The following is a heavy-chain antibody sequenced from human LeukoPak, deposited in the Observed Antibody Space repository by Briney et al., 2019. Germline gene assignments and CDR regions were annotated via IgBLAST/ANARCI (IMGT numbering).Heavy chain of an antibody. V-gene: IGHV4-39*01. D-gene: IGHD3-22*01. J-gene: IGHJ4*02. CDR3: ARPFQDYDKGTFFYFFDF. CDR1: GASVTMGSYY. Sequence: PSETLSLTCSVSGASVTMGSYYWAWIRQPPGKGLEWIGTFHFNGSTYYNPSLKSRVTISVDTSKNSVSLMLRSVTAADTAVYFCARPFQDYDKGTFFYFFDFWGQGILVTVSS. CDR2: FHFNGST.